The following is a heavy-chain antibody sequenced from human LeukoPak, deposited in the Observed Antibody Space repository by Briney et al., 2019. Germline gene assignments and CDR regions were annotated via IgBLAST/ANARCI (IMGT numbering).Heavy chain of an antibody. CDR3: ARDYNDILTACFDY. Sequence: SETLSLTCTVSGGSMTSYYWSWIRQPAGKGLEWIGRIYTSGSTNYNPSLKSRVTMSVDTSKNQFSLELRSVTAADTALYYCARDYNDILTACFDYWGQGTLVTVSP. CDR2: IYTSGST. V-gene: IGHV4-4*07. CDR1: GGSMTSYY. J-gene: IGHJ4*02. D-gene: IGHD3-9*01.